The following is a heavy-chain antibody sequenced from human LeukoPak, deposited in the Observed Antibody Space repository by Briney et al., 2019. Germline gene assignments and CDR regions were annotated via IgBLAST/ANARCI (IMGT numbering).Heavy chain of an antibody. J-gene: IGHJ4*02. Sequence: GGPLRLPCEPSGFTFSSYWMHGARQAPGKGLGWVSRINSDGSSTSYADSVKGRFTISRDNAKNTLYLQMNSLRAEDTAVYYCARREFYDSSGYPFDYWGQGTLVTVSS. CDR2: INSDGSST. V-gene: IGHV3-74*01. D-gene: IGHD3-22*01. CDR3: ARREFYDSSGYPFDY. CDR1: GFTFSSYW.